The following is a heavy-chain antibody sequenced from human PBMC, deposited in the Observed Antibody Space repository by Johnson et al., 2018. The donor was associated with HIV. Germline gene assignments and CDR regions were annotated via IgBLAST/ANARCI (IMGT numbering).Heavy chain of an antibody. CDR3: AKDQGITMIVVVAGAFDI. Sequence: VQLVESGGGLVQPGGSLRLSCAASGFTVRSNHISWVRQTPGKGLEWVSVIHSGDKTYYADSVKGRFTISRDNSENTVYLQMNSLRAEDTAVYYCAKDQGITMIVVVAGAFDIWGQGTVVTVSS. CDR1: GFTVRSNH. V-gene: IGHV3-66*01. J-gene: IGHJ3*02. CDR2: IHSGDKT. D-gene: IGHD3-22*01.